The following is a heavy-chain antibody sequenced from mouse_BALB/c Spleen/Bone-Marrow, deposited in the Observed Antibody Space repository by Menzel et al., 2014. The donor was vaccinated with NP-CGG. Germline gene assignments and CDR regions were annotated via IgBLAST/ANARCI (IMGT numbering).Heavy chain of an antibody. CDR2: IGPSDSYT. J-gene: IGHJ3*01. CDR1: GYTFTSYW. CDR3: TRSRDYGNWFAY. D-gene: IGHD2-1*01. V-gene: IGHV1S127*01. Sequence: QVQLKQSGAELVKPGASVKMSRKASGYTFTSYWMHWVKQRPGQGLEWIGVIGPSDSYTSYNQKFKGKATLTVDTSSSTAYMQLSSLTSEDSAVYYCTRSRDYGNWFAYWGQGTLVTVSA.